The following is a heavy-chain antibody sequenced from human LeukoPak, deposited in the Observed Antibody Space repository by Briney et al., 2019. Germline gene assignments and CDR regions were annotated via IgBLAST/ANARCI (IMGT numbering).Heavy chain of an antibody. CDR3: ATLTYYYDSSGYYYFSYFDY. CDR1: GFTFSDYS. V-gene: IGHV3-48*02. Sequence: GGSLRLSCAASGFTFSDYSMYWVRQAPGKGLEWVSYISSSGDTIYLADSVRGRFAISRDNAKNSLYLQMNSLRDEDTAVYFRATLTYYYDSSGYYYFSYFDYWGQGTLVTVSS. D-gene: IGHD3-22*01. CDR2: ISSSGDTI. J-gene: IGHJ4*02.